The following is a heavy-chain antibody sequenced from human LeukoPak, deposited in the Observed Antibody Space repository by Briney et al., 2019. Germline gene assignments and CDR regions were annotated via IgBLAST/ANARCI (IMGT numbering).Heavy chain of an antibody. D-gene: IGHD2-15*01. J-gene: IGHJ6*02. CDR1: GSTFSSYA. CDR3: AKASLGYCSGGSCYAYGMDV. Sequence: GGSLRLSCAASGSTFSSYAMSWVRQAPGKGLEWVSAISGSGGSTYYADSVKGRFTISRDNSKNTLYLQMNSLRAEDTAVYYCAKASLGYCSGGSCYAYGMDVWGQGTTVTVSS. V-gene: IGHV3-23*01. CDR2: ISGSGGST.